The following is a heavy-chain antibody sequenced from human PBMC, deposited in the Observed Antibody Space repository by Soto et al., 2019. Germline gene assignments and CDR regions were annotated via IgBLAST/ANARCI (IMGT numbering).Heavy chain of an antibody. CDR2: INPSGGST. V-gene: IGHV1-46*01. Sequence: GASVKVSCKASGYTFTSYYMHWVRQAPGQGLEWMGIINPSGGSTSYAQKFKGRVTMTRDTSTSTVYMELSSLRSEDTAVYYCARRAGYCSGGSCSVYHYYYGMDVWGQGTTVTVSS. D-gene: IGHD2-15*01. CDR1: GYTFTSYY. J-gene: IGHJ6*02. CDR3: ARRAGYCSGGSCSVYHYYYGMDV.